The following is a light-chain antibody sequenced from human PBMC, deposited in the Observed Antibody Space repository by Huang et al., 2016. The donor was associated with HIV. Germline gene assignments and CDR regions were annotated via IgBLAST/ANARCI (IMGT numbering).Light chain of an antibody. CDR2: DTY. CDR3: QQRSGWPLT. Sequence: EIVLTQSPHTLSLSPGERATLSCRASQSITTYFTWYQQRPGQAPRLLIYDTYHRASGIPARFSGSGSGTNFTLTIDSLEPGDLATYYCQQRSGWPLTCGGGTKVQI. V-gene: IGKV3-11*01. J-gene: IGKJ4*01. CDR1: QSITTY.